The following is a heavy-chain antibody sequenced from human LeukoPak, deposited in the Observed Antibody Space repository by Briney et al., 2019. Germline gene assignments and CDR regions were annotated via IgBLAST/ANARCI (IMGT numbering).Heavy chain of an antibody. Sequence: APVKVSCKASGYTFTGYYMHWVRQAPGQGLEWMGWINPNSGGTNYAQKFQGRVTMTRDTSISTAYMELSRLRSDDTAVYYCARDQYSGSYYPPYFDYWGQGTLVTVSS. V-gene: IGHV1-2*02. CDR2: INPNSGGT. CDR3: ARDQYSGSYYPPYFDY. J-gene: IGHJ4*02. D-gene: IGHD1-26*01. CDR1: GYTFTGYY.